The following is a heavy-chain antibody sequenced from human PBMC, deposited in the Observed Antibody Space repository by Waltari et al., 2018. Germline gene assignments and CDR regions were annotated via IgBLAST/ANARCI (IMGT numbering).Heavy chain of an antibody. J-gene: IGHJ5*02. V-gene: IGHV7-4-1*02. Sequence: QVQLVQSGSEWKKPGASVKVSCKAYGYSFTNYAINWVRQAPGQGLELMVWSTTNTENPTYTQGFTRRFVFSLDTAVSTAYLQINDLKAEDTAIYYCAREVVPAAKIVVNWFDPWGQGTQVTVSS. D-gene: IGHD2-2*01. CDR1: GYSFTNYA. CDR2: STTNTENP. CDR3: AREVVPAAKIVVNWFDP.